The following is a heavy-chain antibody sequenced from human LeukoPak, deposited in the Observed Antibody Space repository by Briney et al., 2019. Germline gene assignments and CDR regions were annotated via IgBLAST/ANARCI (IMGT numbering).Heavy chain of an antibody. CDR1: GGSFSGYY. V-gene: IGHV4-34*01. CDR3: ASTYSNYDPYYYGMDV. D-gene: IGHD4-11*01. J-gene: IGHJ6*02. CDR2: INHSGST. Sequence: SETLSLTCAVYGGSFSGYYWSWIRQPPGKGLEWIGEINHSGSTNYNPSLKSRVTISVDTSKNQFSLKLSSVTAADTAVYYCASTYSNYDPYYYGMDVWGQGTTVTVSS.